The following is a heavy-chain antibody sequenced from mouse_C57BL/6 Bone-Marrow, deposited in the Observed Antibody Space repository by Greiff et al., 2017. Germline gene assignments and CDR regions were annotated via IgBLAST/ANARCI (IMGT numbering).Heavy chain of an antibody. CDR2: IHPNSGST. J-gene: IGHJ3*01. CDR1: GYTFTSYW. Sequence: QVQLKQPGAELVKPGASVKLSCKASGYTFTSYWMHWVKQRPGQGLEWIGMIHPNSGSTNYNEKFKSKATLTVDKSSSTAYMQLSSLTSEDSAVYYCARLHYYGSSYSYWGQGTLVTVSA. CDR3: ARLHYYGSSYSY. D-gene: IGHD1-1*01. V-gene: IGHV1-64*01.